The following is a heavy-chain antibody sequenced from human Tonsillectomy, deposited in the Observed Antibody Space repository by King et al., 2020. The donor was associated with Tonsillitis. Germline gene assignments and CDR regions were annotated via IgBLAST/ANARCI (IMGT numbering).Heavy chain of an antibody. CDR1: GFTFRSYL. J-gene: IGHJ6*02. V-gene: IGHV3-33*01. CDR3: ARDLGATNWNSRNYYYGLDV. Sequence: VQLVESGGGVVQPGRSLRLSCAASGFTFRSYLMHWVRQVPGKGLEWVAVIFFGGSDKYYGDSVKGRFTISRDDSKNTVYLQMNSLRAEDTGVYYCARDLGATNWNSRNYYYGLDVWGRGTTVTVAS. D-gene: IGHD1-26*01. CDR2: IFFGGSDK.